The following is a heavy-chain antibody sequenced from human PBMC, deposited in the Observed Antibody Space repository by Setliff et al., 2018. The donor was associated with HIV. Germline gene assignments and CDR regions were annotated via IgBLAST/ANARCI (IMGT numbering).Heavy chain of an antibody. D-gene: IGHD2-2*01. CDR1: GDSFSGFY. Sequence: SETLSLTCDLYGDSFSGFYWSWIRQPPGKGLEWVGHIDHNGVTAYSPSLKSRVTISVDMSKRQFSLKITSLTAADTAVYYCAREGPFHQTTHTSNFFVDYWGQGAPVTVSS. V-gene: IGHV4-34*01. CDR2: IDHNGVT. CDR3: AREGPFHQTTHTSNFFVDY. J-gene: IGHJ4*01.